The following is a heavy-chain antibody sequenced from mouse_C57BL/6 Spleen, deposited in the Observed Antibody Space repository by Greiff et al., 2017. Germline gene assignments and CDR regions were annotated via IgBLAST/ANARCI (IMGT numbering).Heavy chain of an antibody. CDR1: GYTFTSYT. J-gene: IGHJ2*01. V-gene: IGHV1-4*01. CDR3: ASGGLYFDY. CDR2: INPSSGYT. Sequence: QVQLKQSGAELARPGASVKMSCKASGYTFTSYTMHWVKQRPGQGLEWIGYINPSSGYTKYNQKFKDKATLTADKSSSTAYMQLSSLTSEDSAVYYCASGGLYFDYWGQGTTLTVSS.